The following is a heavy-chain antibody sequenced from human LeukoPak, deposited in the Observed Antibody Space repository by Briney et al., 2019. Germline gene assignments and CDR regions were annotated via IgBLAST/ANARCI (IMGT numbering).Heavy chain of an antibody. Sequence: PGGSLRLSFAASGFTFSSYEMNWVRQAPGKGLERVSYISSSGSTIYYADSVKGRFTIPRDNAKNSLYLQMNSLRAEDTAVYYCAELGITMIGGVWGKGTTVTISS. J-gene: IGHJ6*04. CDR2: ISSSGSTI. D-gene: IGHD3-10*02. CDR3: AELGITMIGGV. CDR1: GFTFSSYE. V-gene: IGHV3-48*03.